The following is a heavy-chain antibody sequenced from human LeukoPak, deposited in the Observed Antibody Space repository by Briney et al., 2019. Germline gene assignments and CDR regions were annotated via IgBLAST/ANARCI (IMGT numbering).Heavy chain of an antibody. CDR2: IDYSGTT. Sequence: SETLSLTCTVSGGSISSYSYNWAWIRQAPGKGLEWIVTIDYSGTTYYNPSLKSRVTISVDTSKNQFSLKLSSVTAADTAVYYCARTYYYDSSGAPRFGPWGQGTLVTVSS. J-gene: IGHJ5*02. D-gene: IGHD3-22*01. V-gene: IGHV4-39*01. CDR1: GGSISSYSYN. CDR3: ARTYYYDSSGAPRFGP.